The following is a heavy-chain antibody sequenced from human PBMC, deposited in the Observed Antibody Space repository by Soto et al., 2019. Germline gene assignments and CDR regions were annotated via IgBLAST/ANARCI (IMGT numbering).Heavy chain of an antibody. Sequence: GGSLRLSCAASGFTVSSNYMSWVRQAPGKGLEWVSVIYSGGSTYYADSVKGRFTISRDSSKNTLYLQMNSLRAEDTAVYYCARDWFGSGWYYFDYWGQGTLVTVSS. CDR3: ARDWFGSGWYYFDY. J-gene: IGHJ4*02. D-gene: IGHD6-19*01. CDR2: IYSGGST. CDR1: GFTVSSNY. V-gene: IGHV3-53*01.